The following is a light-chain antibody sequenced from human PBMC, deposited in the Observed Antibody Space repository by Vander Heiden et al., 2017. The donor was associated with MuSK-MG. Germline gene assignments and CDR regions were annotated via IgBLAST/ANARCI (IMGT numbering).Light chain of an antibody. J-gene: IGKJ4*01. V-gene: IGKV1-17*01. CDR1: QGIRND. CDR3: MQGTSAPYT. Sequence: DNQMNRAPSSLPASVGDRVTITYRASQGIRNDLHWYQQKPGKAPKRLIYTASSLQSGVPSRCSRRTSGVEFTRTIISLPPHDLPTYYCMQGTSAPYTCGGGTTLEIK. CDR2: TAS.